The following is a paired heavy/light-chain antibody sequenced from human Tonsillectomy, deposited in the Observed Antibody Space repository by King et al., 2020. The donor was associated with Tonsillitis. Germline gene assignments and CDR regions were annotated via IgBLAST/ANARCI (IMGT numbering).Heavy chain of an antibody. CDR3: ASKFDGFHL. J-gene: IGHJ3*01. CDR1: GYTFTNNW. V-gene: IGHV5-51*03. Sequence: EVQLEQSGAEVKRPGESLKISCKDSGYTFTNNWIGWVRQMPGKGLEWMGIIYPADSDINYSPSFQGHVTISADKSINTAYLQWSSLKATDTAIYYCASKFDGFHLWGQGTTVIVSS. CDR2: IYPADSDI.
Light chain of an antibody. CDR3: QQYESYPWT. CDR2: AAS. V-gene: IGKV1-16*01. J-gene: IGKJ1*01. CDR1: QGIYNH. Sequence: DIQMTQSPSSLSASVGDRVTITCRASQGIYNHLVWFQQKPGKAPKSLIYAASTLQSGVPSRFSGSASGTDFTLTISSLQPEDSATYYCQQYESYPWTFGQGTKVEIK.